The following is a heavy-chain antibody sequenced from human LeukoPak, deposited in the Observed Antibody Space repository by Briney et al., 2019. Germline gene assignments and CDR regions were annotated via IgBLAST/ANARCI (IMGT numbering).Heavy chain of an antibody. Sequence: GRSLRLSCAASGFTFSSYAMHWVRQAPGKGLEWEAVISYDGSNKYYADSVKGRFTISRDNSKNTLYLQMNSLRAEDTAVYYCARDLSVRGDYWGQGTLVTVSS. CDR2: ISYDGSNK. J-gene: IGHJ4*02. CDR1: GFTFSSYA. V-gene: IGHV3-30*01. D-gene: IGHD3-10*01. CDR3: ARDLSVRGDY.